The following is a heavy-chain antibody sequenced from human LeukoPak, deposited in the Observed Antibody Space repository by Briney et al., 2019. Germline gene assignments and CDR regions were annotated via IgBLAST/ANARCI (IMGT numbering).Heavy chain of an antibody. D-gene: IGHD3-9*01. J-gene: IGHJ6*02. V-gene: IGHV4-59*01. CDR1: GGSISSYY. CDR3: ARDRERYFDWLPTFDYYGMDV. CDR2: IYYSGST. Sequence: SETLSLTCTVSGGSISSYYWSWIRQPPGKGLEWIGYIYYSGSTNYNPSLKSRVTISVDTSKNQFSLKLSSVTAADTAVYYCARDRERYFDWLPTFDYYGMDVWGQGTTVTVYS.